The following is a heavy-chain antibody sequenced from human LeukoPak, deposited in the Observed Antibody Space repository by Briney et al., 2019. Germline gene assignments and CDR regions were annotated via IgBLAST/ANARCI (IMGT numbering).Heavy chain of an antibody. CDR2: ISPDGSTK. D-gene: IGHD6-13*01. Sequence: PGGSLRLSCAASGFTFSRSWMSWVRQPPGKGLEWVANISPDGSTKYHMDSVKSRFTISRDHAKDSLYLEMSRLRDDDTAMYYCATGASGSWDFGGQGTLVTVSS. CDR1: GFTFSRSW. J-gene: IGHJ4*02. V-gene: IGHV3-7*03. CDR3: ATGASGSWDF.